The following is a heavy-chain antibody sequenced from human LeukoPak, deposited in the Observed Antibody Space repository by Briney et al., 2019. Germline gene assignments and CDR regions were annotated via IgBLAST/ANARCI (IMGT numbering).Heavy chain of an antibody. CDR2: IKQDGSER. V-gene: IGHV3-7*03. CDR1: QFTFSNYW. CDR3: AKKEGDTYASWYMDA. D-gene: IGHD2-21*02. J-gene: IGHJ6*03. Sequence: GGSLRLSCAASQFTFSNYWMTWVRQAPGKGPEWVANIKQDGSERNYVDSVKGRFTIARDNTKNSLYLQMTSLRGEDTATYYCAKKEGDTYASWYMDAWGKGTTVTVSS.